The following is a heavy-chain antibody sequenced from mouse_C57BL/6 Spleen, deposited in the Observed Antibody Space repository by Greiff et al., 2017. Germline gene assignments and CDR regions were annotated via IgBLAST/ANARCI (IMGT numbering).Heavy chain of an antibody. J-gene: IGHJ1*03. CDR3: TRRYDGYPYWYFDV. Sequence: EVKLQESGTVLARPGASVTMSCKTSGYTFTSYWMHWVKQRPGQGLEWIGAIYPGNSDTSYNQKFKGKAKLTAVTSASTAYMALSSLTNEDSAVYYCTRRYDGYPYWYFDVWGTGTTVTVSS. D-gene: IGHD2-3*01. CDR1: GYTFTSYW. V-gene: IGHV1-5*01. CDR2: IYPGNSDT.